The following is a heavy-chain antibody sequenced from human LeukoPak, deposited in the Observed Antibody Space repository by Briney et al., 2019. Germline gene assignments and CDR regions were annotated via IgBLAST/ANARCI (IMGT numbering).Heavy chain of an antibody. CDR3: AGGGSTYSIHSWGCNCYFLDY. V-gene: IGHV1-2*02. CDR1: GYTFTGNH. J-gene: IGHJ4*02. CDR2: INPNSGGT. Sequence: ASVQVSCKASGYTFTGNHMHWVRQAPGQGLEWMGWINPNSGGTNYAQKFQGRVIMTRDTSISTAYMELSRLGSDDTAVYYCAGGGSTYSIHSWGCNCYFLDYLGQGTLVTVSS. D-gene: IGHD2-21*02.